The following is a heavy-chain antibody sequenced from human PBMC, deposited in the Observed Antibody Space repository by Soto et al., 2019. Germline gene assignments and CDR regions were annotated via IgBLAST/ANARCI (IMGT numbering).Heavy chain of an antibody. V-gene: IGHV3-7*01. J-gene: IGHJ6*02. Sequence: EVQLVESGGGLVQPGGSLRLSCAASGFTFSSYWMSWVRQAPGKGLEWVANIKQDGSEKYYVDSVKGRFTISRDNAKNSLYLQMNSLRAEDTAVYYCARDTFKGAGSLNYYYYYGMDVWGQGTTVTVSS. CDR2: IKQDGSEK. CDR3: ARDTFKGAGSLNYYYYYGMDV. CDR1: GFTFSSYW. D-gene: IGHD3-10*01.